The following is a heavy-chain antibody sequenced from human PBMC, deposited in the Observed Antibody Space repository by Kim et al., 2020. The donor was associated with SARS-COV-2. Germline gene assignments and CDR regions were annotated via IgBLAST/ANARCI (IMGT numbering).Heavy chain of an antibody. Sequence: GGSLRLSCAASGFTFSSYAMSWVRQAPGKGLEWVSAISGSGGSTYYADSVKGRFTISRDNSKNTLYLQMNSLRAEDTAVYYCAKDFSPYKGKGYDILTGGQVDVWGQGTTVTVSS. V-gene: IGHV3-23*01. CDR1: GFTFSSYA. CDR3: AKDFSPYKGKGYDILTGGQVDV. J-gene: IGHJ6*02. D-gene: IGHD3-9*01. CDR2: ISGSGGST.